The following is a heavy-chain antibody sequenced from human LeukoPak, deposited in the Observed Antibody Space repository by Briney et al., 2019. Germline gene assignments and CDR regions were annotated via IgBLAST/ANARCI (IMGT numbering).Heavy chain of an antibody. CDR2: IWYDGSNK. CDR1: GFTFSSYG. J-gene: IGHJ1*01. CDR3: ARSGQQLVPAEYFQH. Sequence: GRSLRLSWAAYGFTFSSYGMHWVRQAPGKGLEWVAVIWYDGSNKYYADSVKGRFTISRDNSKNTLYLQMNSLRAEDTAVYYCARSGQQLVPAEYFQHWGQGTLVTVSS. V-gene: IGHV3-33*01. D-gene: IGHD6-6*01.